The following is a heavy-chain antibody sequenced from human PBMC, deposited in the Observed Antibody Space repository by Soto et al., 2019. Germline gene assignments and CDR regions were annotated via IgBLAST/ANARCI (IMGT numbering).Heavy chain of an antibody. CDR3: ARAGATTSAGYHYYGLDV. V-gene: IGHV4-30-4*01. Sequence: QVQLQESGPGLVKPSQTLSLTCSLSGGSLSSGHYYWTWIRQPPGKGLEWIGYFYYSGSTYYNPSLKSRLTISKDRTKNQFSLNLTSVTAADTAVYYCARAGATTSAGYHYYGLDVWGQGTTVTVSS. CDR2: FYYSGST. J-gene: IGHJ6*02. D-gene: IGHD6-19*01. CDR1: GGSLSSGHYY.